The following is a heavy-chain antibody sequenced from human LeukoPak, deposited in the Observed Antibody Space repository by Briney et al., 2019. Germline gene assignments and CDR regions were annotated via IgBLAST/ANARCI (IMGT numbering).Heavy chain of an antibody. CDR1: GFTFSNYW. J-gene: IGHJ5*02. Sequence: PGGSLRLSCAASGFTFSNYWMSWVRQAPGKGLEWVSGISGSGDNTYYADSVKGRFTISRDNSKNTLYLQMNSLRADDTAVYYCAKGGLVHRFDPWGQGTLVTVSS. CDR2: ISGSGDNT. CDR3: AKGGLVHRFDP. V-gene: IGHV3-23*01.